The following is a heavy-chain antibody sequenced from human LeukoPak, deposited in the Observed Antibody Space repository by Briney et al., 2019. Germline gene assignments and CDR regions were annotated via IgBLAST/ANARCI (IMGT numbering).Heavy chain of an antibody. CDR1: GYTCTSYY. CDR2: INPSGGST. CDR3: ARVGYCSGDSCYNDY. V-gene: IGHV1-46*01. D-gene: IGHD2-15*01. J-gene: IGHJ4*02. Sequence: ASVKVSCKASGYTCTSYYMHWVRQAPGQGLEWMGIINPSGGSTSYAQKFQGRVTMTRDTSTSTVYMELSSLRSEDTAVYYCARVGYCSGDSCYNDYWGQGTLVTVSS.